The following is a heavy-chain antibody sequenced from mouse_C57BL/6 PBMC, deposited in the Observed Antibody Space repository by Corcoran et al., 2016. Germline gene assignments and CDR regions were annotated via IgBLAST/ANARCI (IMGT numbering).Heavy chain of an antibody. CDR2: INTYSGVP. Sequence: QIQLVQSGPELKKPGETVKISCKASGYTFTTYGMSWVKQAPGKGLKWMGWINTYSGVPTYADDFKGRFAFSLETSASTAYLQINNLKNEYTATYFCARRGDYDPRRWYFDVWGTGTTVTVSS. D-gene: IGHD2-4*01. CDR1: GYTFTTYG. CDR3: ARRGDYDPRRWYFDV. J-gene: IGHJ1*03. V-gene: IGHV9-3*01.